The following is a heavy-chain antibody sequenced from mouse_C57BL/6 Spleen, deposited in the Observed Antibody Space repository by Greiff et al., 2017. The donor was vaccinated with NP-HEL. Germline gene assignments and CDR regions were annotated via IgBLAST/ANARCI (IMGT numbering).Heavy chain of an antibody. CDR2: ISNGGGST. J-gene: IGHJ1*03. CDR3: ARQFYGSSRDWYFDV. V-gene: IGHV5-12*01. CDR1: GFTFSDYY. Sequence: EVMLVESGGGLVQPGGSLKLSCAASGFTFSDYYMYWVRQTPEKRLEWVAYISNGGGSTYYPDTVKSRFTISRDNAKNTLYLQMSRLKSEDTAMYYCARQFYGSSRDWYFDVWGTGTTVTVSS. D-gene: IGHD1-1*01.